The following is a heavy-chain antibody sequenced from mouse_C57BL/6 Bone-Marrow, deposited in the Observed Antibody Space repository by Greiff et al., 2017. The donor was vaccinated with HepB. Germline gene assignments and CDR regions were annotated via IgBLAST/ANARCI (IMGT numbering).Heavy chain of an antibody. J-gene: IGHJ3*01. Sequence: VQLQQSGGGLVKPGGSLKLSCAASGFTFSDYGMHWVRQAPEKGLEWVAYISSGSSTIYYADTVKGRFTISRDNAKNTLFLQMTSLRSEDTAMYYCARSYYYGSSWFAYWGQGTLVTVSA. CDR1: GFTFSDYG. V-gene: IGHV5-17*01. CDR2: ISSGSSTI. D-gene: IGHD1-1*01. CDR3: ARSYYYGSSWFAY.